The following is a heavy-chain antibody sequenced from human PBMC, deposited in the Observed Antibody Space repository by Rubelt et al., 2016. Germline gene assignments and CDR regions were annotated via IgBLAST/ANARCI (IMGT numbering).Heavy chain of an antibody. Sequence: QVQLVQSGAEVKKPGASVKVSCKASGYTFTSYAMHWVRQAPGQRLEWMGWVNAGNGNTKYSQKFQGRVTITRDTAARTAYMELSGLRSEDTAGYDCASSGFDYDILTGYYNYYGMDVWGQGTTVTVSS. D-gene: IGHD3-9*01. V-gene: IGHV1-3*01. CDR3: ASSGFDYDILTGYYNYYGMDV. J-gene: IGHJ6*02. CDR1: GYTFTSYA. CDR2: VNAGNGNT.